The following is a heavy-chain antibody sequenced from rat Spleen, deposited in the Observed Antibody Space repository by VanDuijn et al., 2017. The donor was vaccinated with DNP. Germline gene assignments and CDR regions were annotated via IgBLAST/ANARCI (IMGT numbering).Heavy chain of an antibody. CDR1: GYSITSNY. CDR3: ARYGSVALDY. D-gene: IGHD3-3*01. Sequence: EVQLQESGPGLVKPSQSLSLTCSVTGYSITSNYWAWIRKFPGNKMEWIGHISYSGTTSYHPSLKSRISITRDTSKNQFFLQLNSVTTEDTATYYCARYGSVALDYWGQGVMVTVSS. J-gene: IGHJ2*01. V-gene: IGHV3-1*01. CDR2: ISYSGTT.